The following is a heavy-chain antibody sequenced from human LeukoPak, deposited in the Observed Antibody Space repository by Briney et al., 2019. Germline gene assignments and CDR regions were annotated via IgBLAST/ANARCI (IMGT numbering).Heavy chain of an antibody. CDR3: AREDGSSWYRSYYGMDV. Sequence: SVKVSCMASGGTFSSYAISWVRQAPGQGLEWMGGIIPIFGTANYAQKFQGRVTITADESTSTAYMELSSLRSEDTAVYYCAREDGSSWYRSYYGMDVWGQGTTVTVSS. D-gene: IGHD6-13*01. J-gene: IGHJ6*02. CDR2: IIPIFGTA. CDR1: GGTFSSYA. V-gene: IGHV1-69*13.